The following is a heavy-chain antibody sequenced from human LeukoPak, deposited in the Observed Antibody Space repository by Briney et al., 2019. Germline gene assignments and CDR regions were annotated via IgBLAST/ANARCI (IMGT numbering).Heavy chain of an antibody. J-gene: IGHJ5*02. CDR2: ITGSGDGA. CDR1: GLIFSNYA. Sequence: PGGSLRLSCAASGLIFSNYALMWVRPAPGKGREWVSSITGSGDGAFYADSVKGRFSLSRDNSKNMLYLQMYSLGAEDTAIYYCTKGAAAGLVDWFDPWGQGTLVTVSS. V-gene: IGHV3-23*01. D-gene: IGHD6-13*01. CDR3: TKGAAAGLVDWFDP.